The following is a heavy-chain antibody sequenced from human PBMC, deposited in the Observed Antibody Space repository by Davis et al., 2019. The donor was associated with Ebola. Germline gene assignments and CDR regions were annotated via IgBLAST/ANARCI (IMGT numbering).Heavy chain of an antibody. V-gene: IGHV1-2*04. J-gene: IGHJ3*02. CDR2: INPNSGGT. D-gene: IGHD4-23*01. Sequence: ASVTVSCKASGYTFTGYYMHWVRQAPGQGLEWMGWINPNSGGTNYAQKFQGWVTMTRDTSISTAYMELSRLRSDDTAVYYCARALGRDYGGYDIWGQGTMVTVSS. CDR1: GYTFTGYY. CDR3: ARALGRDYGGYDI.